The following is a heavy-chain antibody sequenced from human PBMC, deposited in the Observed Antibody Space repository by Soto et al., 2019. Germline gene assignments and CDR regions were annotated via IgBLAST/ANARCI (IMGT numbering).Heavy chain of an antibody. CDR3: AKADGYTTYYFHT. CDR2: ISGSGGST. Sequence: EVQLLESGGGLVQPGGSLRLSCAASGFTFSSYAMSWVRQAQGKGLEWVSAISGSGGSTYYADSVKGRFTISRDNSKNALYLQMISLRSEDTAVYYCAKADGYTTYYFHTWGQGPLVTVSS. CDR1: GFTFSSYA. J-gene: IGHJ4*02. V-gene: IGHV3-23*01. D-gene: IGHD5-12*01.